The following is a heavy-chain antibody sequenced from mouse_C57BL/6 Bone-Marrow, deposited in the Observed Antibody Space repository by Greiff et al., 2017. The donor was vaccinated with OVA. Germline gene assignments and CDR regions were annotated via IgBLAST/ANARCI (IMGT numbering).Heavy chain of an antibody. Sequence: QVQLQQSGPELVKPGASVKISCKASGYAFSSSWMNWVKQRPGKGLEWIGRIYPGDGDTNYNGKFKGKATLTADKSSSTAYMQLSSLTSEDSAVYYCAIGYDFAYWGQGTLVTVSA. CDR3: AIGYDFAY. CDR1: GYAFSSSW. J-gene: IGHJ3*01. CDR2: IYPGDGDT. V-gene: IGHV1-82*01. D-gene: IGHD2-2*01.